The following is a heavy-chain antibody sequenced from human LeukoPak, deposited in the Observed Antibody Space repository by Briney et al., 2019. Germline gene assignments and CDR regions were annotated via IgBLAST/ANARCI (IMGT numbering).Heavy chain of an antibody. CDR3: ARGMDTAMVTAGYYFDY. D-gene: IGHD5-18*01. Sequence: RPSETLSLTCTVSGGSITSYYWSWIRQPPGKGLEWIGYIYYSGSTNYNPSLKSRVTISVDTSKNQFSLKLSSVTAADTAVYYCARGMDTAMVTAGYYFDYWGQGTLVTVSS. CDR2: IYYSGST. CDR1: GGSITSYY. J-gene: IGHJ4*02. V-gene: IGHV4-59*12.